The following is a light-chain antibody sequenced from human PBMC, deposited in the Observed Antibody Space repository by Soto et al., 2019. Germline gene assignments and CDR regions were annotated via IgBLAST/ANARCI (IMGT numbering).Light chain of an antibody. CDR3: RQYNNLPPA. V-gene: IGKV3-15*01. CDR1: QSVSSN. Sequence: EIVMTQSPATLSVSPGERATLSCRASQSVSSNLAWYQQKPGQAPRLLIYGASTRATGIPARFSGSGSGTEFTLIISSLQSEEFAVYYCRQYNNLPPAFGPGTKVDIK. J-gene: IGKJ3*01. CDR2: GAS.